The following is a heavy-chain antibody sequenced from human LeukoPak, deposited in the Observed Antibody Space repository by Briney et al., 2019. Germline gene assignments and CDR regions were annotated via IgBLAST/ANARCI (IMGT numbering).Heavy chain of an antibody. V-gene: IGHV4-30-4*01. CDR2: FYYSGIT. D-gene: IGHD2-2*01. Sequence: PSQTLSLNWTVSGGSISSGDYYWTWIRQPPGNGLVWLGYFYYSGITYYNPSLKSRVTISVDTSKNQLSLKLTSVTAADTAVYYCATPLEASGTSFYYFDSWGQGTLVSVSS. CDR1: GGSISSGDYY. CDR3: ATPLEASGTSFYYFDS. J-gene: IGHJ4*02.